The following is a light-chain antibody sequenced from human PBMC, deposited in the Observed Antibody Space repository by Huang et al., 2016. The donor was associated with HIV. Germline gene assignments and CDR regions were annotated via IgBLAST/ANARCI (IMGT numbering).Light chain of an antibody. J-gene: IGKJ4*01. CDR1: QSGSSN. CDR2: GAS. CDR3: QQYNNWSPLT. V-gene: IGKV3-15*01. Sequence: EIVMTQSPATLSVSPGERATLSCRASQSGSSNLAWYQQKSGQAPRLLIYGASTRATGIPARFSGSGSGTEFTLTISSLQSEDFAVYYCQQYNNWSPLTFGGGTRVEIK.